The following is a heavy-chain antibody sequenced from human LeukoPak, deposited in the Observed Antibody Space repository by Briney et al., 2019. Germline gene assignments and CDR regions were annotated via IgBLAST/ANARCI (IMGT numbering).Heavy chain of an antibody. CDR2: ISGSGGST. J-gene: IGHJ4*02. V-gene: IGHV3-23*01. CDR3: AKSDDFWSGYYDY. CDR1: GFTFSSYA. Sequence: GGSLRLSCAASGFTFSSYAMSWVRQAPGKGLEWVSAISGSGGSTYYADSVKGRFTISRDNSKNTLDLQMNILRAEDTAVYYCAKSDDFWSGYYDYWGQGTLVTVSS. D-gene: IGHD3-3*01.